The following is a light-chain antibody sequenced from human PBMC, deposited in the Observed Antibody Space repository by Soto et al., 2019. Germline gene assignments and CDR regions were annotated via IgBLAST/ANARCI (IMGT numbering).Light chain of an antibody. CDR3: SAFATSISLGGV. V-gene: IGLV2-14*01. CDR1: SSDVGAYKY. Sequence: QSALTQPASVSGSPGQSITISCSGTSSDVGAYKYVSWYQQHPGKAPKLMIYEVSNRPSGVSNRFSGSKSGNTASLTISGLQAEDEADYYCSAFATSISLGGVFGVGTKLTVL. J-gene: IGLJ2*01. CDR2: EVS.